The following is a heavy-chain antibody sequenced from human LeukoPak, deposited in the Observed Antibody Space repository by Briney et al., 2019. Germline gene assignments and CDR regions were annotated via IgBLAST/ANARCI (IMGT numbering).Heavy chain of an antibody. D-gene: IGHD2-8*01. Sequence: ASVKVSCKASGYTFNSYGISWVRQAPGQGLEWMGWINTNTGNPTYAQGFTGRFVFSLDTSVSTAYLQISSLKAEDTAVYYCAREAKGYCTNGVCYNFDYWGQGTLVTVSS. CDR3: AREAKGYCTNGVCYNFDY. CDR1: GYTFNSYG. V-gene: IGHV7-4-1*02. CDR2: INTNTGNP. J-gene: IGHJ4*02.